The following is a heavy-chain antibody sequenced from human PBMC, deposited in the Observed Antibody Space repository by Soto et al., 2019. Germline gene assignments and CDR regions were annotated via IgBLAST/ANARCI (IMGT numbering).Heavy chain of an antibody. CDR1: GFTFDDYT. D-gene: IGHD6-13*01. V-gene: IGHV3-43*01. CDR2: ISWDGGST. Sequence: EVQLVESGGVVVQPGGSLRLSCAASGFTFDDYTMHWVRQAPGKGLEWVSLISWDGGSTYYADSVKGRFTISRDNSKNSLYLQMNSLRTEDTALYYCAKDIAAAGRRYYGMDVWGQGTTVTVSS. J-gene: IGHJ6*02. CDR3: AKDIAAAGRRYYGMDV.